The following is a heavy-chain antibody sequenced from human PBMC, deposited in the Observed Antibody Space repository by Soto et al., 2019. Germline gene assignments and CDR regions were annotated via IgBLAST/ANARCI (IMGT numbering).Heavy chain of an antibody. V-gene: IGHV4-30-4*01. CDR3: ARGSGYDLDY. J-gene: IGHJ4*02. CDR1: GGSISSGDYY. Sequence: SETLTLTCTVSGGSISSGDYYWSWIRQPPGKGLEWIGYIYYSGSTYYNPSLKSRVTISVDTSKNQFSLKLSSVTAADTAVYYCARGSGYDLDYWGQGTLVTVSS. CDR2: IYYSGST. D-gene: IGHD5-12*01.